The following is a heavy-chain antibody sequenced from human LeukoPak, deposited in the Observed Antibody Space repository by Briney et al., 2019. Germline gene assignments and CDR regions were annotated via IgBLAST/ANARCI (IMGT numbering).Heavy chain of an antibody. D-gene: IGHD6-13*01. Sequence: SGTLSPTCAVHGGSFSGYYWTWIRKPPGKGLEWIGEINHSGSTTYNPSLTSRAAISVGTAKIQFSLKLSSVTAADTAVYYWARGREECSSSWYVYDYYYMDVWGKGTTITVSS. V-gene: IGHV4-34*01. CDR3: ARGREECSSSWYVYDYYYMDV. J-gene: IGHJ6*03. CDR2: INHSGST. CDR1: GGSFSGYY.